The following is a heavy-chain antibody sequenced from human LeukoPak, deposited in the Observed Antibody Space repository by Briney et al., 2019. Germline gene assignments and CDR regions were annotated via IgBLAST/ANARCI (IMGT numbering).Heavy chain of an antibody. CDR1: GFTFSSYW. J-gene: IGHJ4*02. D-gene: IGHD3-10*01. V-gene: IGHV3-7*01. Sequence: PGGSLRLSCAASGFTFSSYWMSWVRQAPGKGLEWVANITQDGSEKYYVDSVKGRFTISRDNAKNSLYLQMNSLRAEDTAVYYCARVQVGESRYYFDYWGQGTLVTVSP. CDR3: ARVQVGESRYYFDY. CDR2: ITQDGSEK.